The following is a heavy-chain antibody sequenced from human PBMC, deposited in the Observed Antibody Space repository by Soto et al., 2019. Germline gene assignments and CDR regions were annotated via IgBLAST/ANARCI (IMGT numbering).Heavy chain of an antibody. CDR3: AYSSWQNFDY. J-gene: IGHJ4*02. Sequence: QITLKESGPTLVKPTQTLTLTCTFSGFSLSTSGVGVGWIRQPPGKALEWLTLIYWDDDKRYNPSLKSRLTITKDTSKTQVVLTMTNMDPGDTATYYCAYSSWQNFDYWGQGTLVTVSS. D-gene: IGHD2-21*01. V-gene: IGHV2-5*02. CDR1: GFSLSTSGVG. CDR2: IYWDDDK.